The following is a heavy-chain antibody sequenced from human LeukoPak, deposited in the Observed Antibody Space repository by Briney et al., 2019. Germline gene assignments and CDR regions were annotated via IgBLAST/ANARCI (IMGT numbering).Heavy chain of an antibody. J-gene: IGHJ3*02. V-gene: IGHV3-21*01. CDR1: GFTFNIYS. CDR2: ISSSSTYI. CDR3: ARVLGYYCCHTLCAFDI. D-gene: IGHD3-3*01. Sequence: GGSLRLSCAASGFTFNIYSMIWVRQASGKGLEWVSSISSSSTYIYYADSVKGRFTISRDNAKNSLNLQMNSLRAEDTAVYYCARVLGYYCCHTLCAFDIWGQGTVVTVSS.